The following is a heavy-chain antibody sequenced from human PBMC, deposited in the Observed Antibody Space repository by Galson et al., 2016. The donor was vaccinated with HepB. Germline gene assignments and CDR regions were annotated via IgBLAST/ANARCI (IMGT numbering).Heavy chain of an antibody. D-gene: IGHD1-1*01. Sequence: SLRLSCAASGFVFSNFCLSWVRQAPGKGLEWVASISTRRTTYYSDSVQGRVTISRDNSNNTLYLQMNGLRAEDTAVYYCAKERLVRRIFDHWGQGTLLTVSS. CDR2: ISTRRTT. V-gene: IGHV3-23*01. CDR3: AKERLVRRIFDH. CDR1: GFVFSNFC. J-gene: IGHJ4*02.